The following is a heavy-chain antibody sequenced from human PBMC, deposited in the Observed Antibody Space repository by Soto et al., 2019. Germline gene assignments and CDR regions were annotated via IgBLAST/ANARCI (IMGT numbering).Heavy chain of an antibody. Sequence: SLSCAASGFNVGAFAVNWVRQAPGKGLEWVSGISVSDAFIYYADSVRGRFSISRDASENILYLQMNSLRVDDTALYYCTRETVAGITGLDYWGPGTLVTVSS. J-gene: IGHJ4*02. D-gene: IGHD1-20*01. CDR1: GFNVGAFA. V-gene: IGHV3-23*01. CDR2: ISVSDAFI. CDR3: TRETVAGITGLDY.